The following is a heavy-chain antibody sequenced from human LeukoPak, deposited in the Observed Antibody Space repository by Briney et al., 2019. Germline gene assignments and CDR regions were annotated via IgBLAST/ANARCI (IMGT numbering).Heavy chain of an antibody. CDR3: ARWSSDYGGNSGVRFVNY. V-gene: IGHV1-2*02. D-gene: IGHD4-23*01. Sequence: GASVKVSCKASGYTFTGYYLHWVRQAPGQGLEWMGWINPNSGGTNYAQNFQGRVTMTRDTSISTAYIELSRLRSDDTAVYYCARWSSDYGGNSGVRFVNYWGQGTLVTVSS. CDR1: GYTFTGYY. CDR2: INPNSGGT. J-gene: IGHJ4*02.